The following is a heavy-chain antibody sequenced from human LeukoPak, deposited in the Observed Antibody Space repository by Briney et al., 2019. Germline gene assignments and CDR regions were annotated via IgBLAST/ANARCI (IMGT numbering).Heavy chain of an antibody. CDR1: GGSISSSSYY. V-gene: IGHV4-39*01. D-gene: IGHD3-3*01. J-gene: IGHJ3*02. CDR2: IYYSGST. Sequence: SETLSLTCTVSGGSISSSSYYWGWIRQPPGKRLEWIGIIYYSGSTYYNPSLKSRVTISVDTSKNQFSLKLSSVTAADTAVYYCARGGLGEIFGVATSGAFDIWGQGTMVTVSS. CDR3: ARGGLGEIFGVATSGAFDI.